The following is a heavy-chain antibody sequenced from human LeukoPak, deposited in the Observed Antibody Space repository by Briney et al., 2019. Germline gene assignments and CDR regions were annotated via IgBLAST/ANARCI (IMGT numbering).Heavy chain of an antibody. J-gene: IGHJ5*02. CDR1: GTSITSYH. CDR3: ARHEAWFDP. CDR2: YSGST. Sequence: SSETLSLTCTVSGTSITSYHWSWIRQPPGKGLEWIGSYSGSTNYNPSLKSRVTISVDTSKNQFSLKLSSVTAAGTAVYYCARHEAWFDPWGQGTLVTVSS. V-gene: IGHV4-59*08.